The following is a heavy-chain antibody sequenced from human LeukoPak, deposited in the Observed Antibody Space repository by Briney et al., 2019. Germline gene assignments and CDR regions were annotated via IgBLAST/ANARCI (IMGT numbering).Heavy chain of an antibody. V-gene: IGHV3-73*01. CDR2: IRSKANSYAT. CDR1: GFTFSGSA. J-gene: IGHJ6*02. D-gene: IGHD1-7*01. CDR3: TRPGTGTGDV. Sequence: GGSLRLSCAASGFTFSGSAMHWVRQASGKGLEWVGRIRSKANSYATAYAASVKGRFAISRDDSKNTAYLQMNSLKTEDTAVYYCTRPGTGTGDVWGQGTTVTVSS.